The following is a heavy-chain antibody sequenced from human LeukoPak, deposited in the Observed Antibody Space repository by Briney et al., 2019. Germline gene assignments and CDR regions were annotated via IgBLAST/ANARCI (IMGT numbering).Heavy chain of an antibody. CDR1: GLTVSNND. V-gene: IGHV3-30-3*01. CDR2: ISYDGSNK. J-gene: IGHJ3*02. CDR3: ARDPKIFTMMNAFDI. D-gene: IGHD3-22*01. Sequence: GSLRLSCAASGLTVSNNDVSWVRQAPGKGLEWVAVISYDGSNKYYADSVKGRFTISRDNSKNTLYLQMNSLRAEDTAVYYCARDPKIFTMMNAFDIWGQGTMVTVSS.